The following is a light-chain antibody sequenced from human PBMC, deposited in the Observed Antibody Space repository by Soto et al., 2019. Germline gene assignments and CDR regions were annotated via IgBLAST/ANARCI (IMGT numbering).Light chain of an antibody. Sequence: DIQMTQTPSTLSASVGDRVTIACPASQSISRWLAWYQQKPGKAPKVLIWDASSMHSGVPSRFSGSGSGTEFPLTVSSLQLDDFGTHYCQQDNGYSTWTFGQGTKVEIK. CDR2: DAS. J-gene: IGKJ1*01. CDR1: QSISRW. CDR3: QQDNGYSTWT. V-gene: IGKV1-5*01.